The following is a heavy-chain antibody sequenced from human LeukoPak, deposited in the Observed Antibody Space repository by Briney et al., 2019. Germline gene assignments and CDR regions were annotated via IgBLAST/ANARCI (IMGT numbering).Heavy chain of an antibody. CDR2: INPNSGGT. V-gene: IGHV1-2*02. D-gene: IGHD6-19*01. CDR3: ARVKRGAGRIGNWFDP. CDR1: GGTFSSYA. J-gene: IGHJ5*02. Sequence: ASVKVSCKASGGTFSSYAISWVRQAPGQGLEWMGWINPNSGGTNYAQKFQGRVTMTRDTSISTAYMELSRLRSDDTAVYYCARVKRGAGRIGNWFDPWGQGTLVTVSS.